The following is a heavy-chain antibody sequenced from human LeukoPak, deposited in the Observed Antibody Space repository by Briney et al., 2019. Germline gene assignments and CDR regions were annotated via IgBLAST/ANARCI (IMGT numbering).Heavy chain of an antibody. Sequence: PSETLSLTCTVSGYSISSGYYWGWIRQPPGKGLEWIGSIYHSGSTYYNPSLKSRVTMSVDTSKNQFSLKLSSVTAADTAVYYCARGAYYMDVWGKGTTVTVSS. J-gene: IGHJ6*03. CDR2: IYHSGST. CDR3: ARGAYYMDV. V-gene: IGHV4-38-2*02. CDR1: GYSISSGYY.